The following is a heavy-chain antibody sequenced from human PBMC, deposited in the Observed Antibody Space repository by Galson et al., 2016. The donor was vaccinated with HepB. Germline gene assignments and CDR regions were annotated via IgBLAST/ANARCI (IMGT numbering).Heavy chain of an antibody. CDR1: GFTLSDAW. V-gene: IGHV3-15*01. CDR3: TKGYRSVTNYHGDDAFDV. Sequence: SLRLSCAASGFTLSDAWMIWVRQAPGKGLEWVGRAKSKTSGGTPDYAVPVKGRFIISRDDSRNTVYLQMNSLKTEDTALYYCTKGYRSVTNYHGDDAFDVWGQGTMVTVSS. CDR2: AKSKTSGGTP. D-gene: IGHD2-15*01. J-gene: IGHJ3*01.